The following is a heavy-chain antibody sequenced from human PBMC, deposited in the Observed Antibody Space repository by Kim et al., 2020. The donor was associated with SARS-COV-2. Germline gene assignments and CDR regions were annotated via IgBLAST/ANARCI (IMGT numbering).Heavy chain of an antibody. Sequence: ADAVKGRFTVSRDNSRNTVFLQMNSLRVEDTAIYYCAKPRGDGYPYYFDCWGQGTLVTVSS. CDR3: AKPRGDGYPYYFDC. V-gene: IGHV3-23*01. J-gene: IGHJ4*02. D-gene: IGHD6-25*01.